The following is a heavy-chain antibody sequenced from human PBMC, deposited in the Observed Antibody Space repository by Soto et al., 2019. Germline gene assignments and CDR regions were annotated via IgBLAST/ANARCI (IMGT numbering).Heavy chain of an antibody. CDR1: GFTFSSYA. CDR3: AKDDSVSYSSSLT. V-gene: IGHV3-23*01. J-gene: IGHJ5*02. Sequence: EVQLLESGGGLVQPGGSLRLSCAASGFTFSSYAMSWVRQAPGKGLEWVSAISGSGGSTYYADSVKGRFTISRDNSKNMLYLQMNSLRAEDTAVYYCAKDDSVSYSSSLTWGQGTLVTVSS. D-gene: IGHD6-6*01. CDR2: ISGSGGST.